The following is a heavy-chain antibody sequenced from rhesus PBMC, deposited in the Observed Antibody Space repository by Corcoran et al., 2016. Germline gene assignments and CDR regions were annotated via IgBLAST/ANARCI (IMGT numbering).Heavy chain of an antibody. CDR2: ISGGSGST. V-gene: IGHV4-147*01. CDR1: GDPFILPW. J-gene: IGHJ5-1*01. Sequence: QLQLQESGPGLVRPSETLSLTCAVSGDPFILPWWSWIRQPPGKGLEWIGRISGGSGSTSYRPSLRSRVTISTDRSKTQFSLKLDSVTAADTAVYFCAGGGPDKDRFDVWGPGVLVTVSS. CDR3: AGGGPDKDRFDV. D-gene: IGHD1-44*01.